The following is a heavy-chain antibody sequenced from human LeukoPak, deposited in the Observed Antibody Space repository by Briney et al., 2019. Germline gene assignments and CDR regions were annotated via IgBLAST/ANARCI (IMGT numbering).Heavy chain of an antibody. D-gene: IGHD6-13*01. Sequence: GASVRISCKTSGYNFYNYAVTWVRQAPGRGLEWMGWNSGYNGYTDYAQKLQGGVTMTADASTTTVYVELRSLTSDDTAVYYCARDGATAGQFDYWGQGTLVTVPS. V-gene: IGHV1-18*04. CDR2: NSGYNGYT. J-gene: IGHJ4*02. CDR1: GYNFYNYA. CDR3: ARDGATAGQFDY.